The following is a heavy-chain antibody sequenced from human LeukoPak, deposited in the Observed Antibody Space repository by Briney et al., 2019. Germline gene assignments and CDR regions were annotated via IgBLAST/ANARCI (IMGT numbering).Heavy chain of an antibody. V-gene: IGHV1-2*02. CDR3: ARDLAFGEMVTNRGAFDI. Sequence: GASVKVSCKASGYTFTGYYMHWVRQAPGQGLEWTGWINPNSGGTNYAQKFQGRVTMNRDKCISTAYMELSRLRSDDTAVYYCARDLAFGEMVTNRGAFDIWGQGTMVTVSS. D-gene: IGHD5-24*01. CDR2: INPNSGGT. J-gene: IGHJ3*02. CDR1: GYTFTGYY.